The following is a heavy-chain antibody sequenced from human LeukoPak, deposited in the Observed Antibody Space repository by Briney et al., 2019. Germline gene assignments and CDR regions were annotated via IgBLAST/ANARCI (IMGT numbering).Heavy chain of an antibody. CDR1: RFIFTSYD. D-gene: IGHD3-10*02. CDR2: IRYSETET. CDR3: AKTPPRYYVKGSYPDY. V-gene: IGHV3-30*02. J-gene: IGHJ4*02. Sequence: GGSLRLSCATSRFIFTSYDMHWFRQAPGKGLEWVAFIRYSETETYYVDSVKGRFTISRDNSKDTLYLQMNSLRAEDTAVYYCAKTPPRYYVKGSYPDYWGQGTLVIVSS.